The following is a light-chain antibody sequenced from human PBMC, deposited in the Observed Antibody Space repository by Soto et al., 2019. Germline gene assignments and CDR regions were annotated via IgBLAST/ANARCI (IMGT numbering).Light chain of an antibody. CDR1: SSDVGSYNL. J-gene: IGLJ1*01. CDR3: CSYAGSTTSYV. CDR2: DAN. Sequence: QSALTQPASMSGSPGQSITISCTGTSSDVGSYNLVSWYQHHPGEAPKLIIYDANKRPSGISNRFSGSKSGNTASLTISGLQAEDEADYYCCSYAGSTTSYVFGIGTKLTVL. V-gene: IGLV2-23*01.